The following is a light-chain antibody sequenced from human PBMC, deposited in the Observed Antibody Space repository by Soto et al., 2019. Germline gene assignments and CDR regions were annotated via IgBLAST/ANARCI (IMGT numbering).Light chain of an antibody. CDR3: QQYGRSPGLFT. CDR2: DAS. V-gene: IGKV3-20*01. J-gene: IGKJ3*01. CDR1: QSVSNTY. Sequence: EIVLTQSACTLSLSAGERATLSWRASQSVSNTYLAWYQQKPGKAPRLLIDDASSRATGIPDRFSGSGSGKDFTLNISRLEPEDFAVYYCQQYGRSPGLFTFGPGTKVDIK.